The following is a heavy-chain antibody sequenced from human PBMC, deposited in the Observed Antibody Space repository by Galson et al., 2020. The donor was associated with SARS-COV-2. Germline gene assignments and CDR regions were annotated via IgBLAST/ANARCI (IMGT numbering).Heavy chain of an antibody. J-gene: IGHJ5*02. V-gene: IGHV4-4*07. Sequence: SETLSLTCTVSGGSISSYYWSWIRQPAGKGLEWIGRIYTSGSTNYNPSLKSRVTMSVDTSKNQFSLKLSSVTAADTAVYYCARDARPYYDILTGYSPPRVADWFDPWGQGTLVTVSS. D-gene: IGHD3-9*01. CDR2: IYTSGST. CDR1: GGSISSYY. CDR3: ARDARPYYDILTGYSPPRVADWFDP.